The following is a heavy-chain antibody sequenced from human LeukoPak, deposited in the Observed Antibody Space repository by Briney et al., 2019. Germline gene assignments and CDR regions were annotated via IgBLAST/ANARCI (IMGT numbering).Heavy chain of an antibody. Sequence: PGGSLRLSCAASGFSVSSNYMNWVRQAPGKGLEWVSIIYSGGTTYYADSVKGRLTISRDNSKNTLYLQMNSLRAEDTAVYYCAKDPSYYYYMDVWGKGTTVTVSS. CDR1: GFSVSSNY. CDR2: IYSGGTT. J-gene: IGHJ6*03. V-gene: IGHV3-53*01. CDR3: AKDPSYYYYMDV.